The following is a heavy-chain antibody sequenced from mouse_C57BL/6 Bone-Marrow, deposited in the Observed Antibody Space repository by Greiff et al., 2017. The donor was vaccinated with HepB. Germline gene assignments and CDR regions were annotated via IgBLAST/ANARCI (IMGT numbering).Heavy chain of an antibody. V-gene: IGHV1-82*01. CDR2: IYPGDGDT. CDR1: GYAFSSSW. Sequence: QVQLQQSGPELVKPGASVKISCKASGYAFSSSWMNWVKQRPGKGLEWIGRIYPGDGDTNYNGKFKGKATLTADKSSSTAYMQLSSLTSEDSAVYFCARRQLRLGFAYWGQGTLVTVSA. D-gene: IGHD3-2*02. J-gene: IGHJ3*01. CDR3: ARRQLRLGFAY.